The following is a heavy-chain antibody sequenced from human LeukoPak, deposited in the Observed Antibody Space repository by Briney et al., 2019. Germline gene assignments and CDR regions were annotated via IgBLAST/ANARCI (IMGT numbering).Heavy chain of an antibody. CDR1: GFTFTSSA. CDR2: IVVGSGNT. CDR3: ALSGGEVRGVIDYYYMDV. D-gene: IGHD3-10*01. Sequence: SVKVSCKASGFTFTSSAMQWVRQASGQRLEWIGWIVVGSGNTNYAQKFQERVTITRDMSTSTAYMELSSLRSEDTAVYYCALSGGEVRGVIDYYYMDVWGKGATVTVSS. J-gene: IGHJ6*03. V-gene: IGHV1-58*02.